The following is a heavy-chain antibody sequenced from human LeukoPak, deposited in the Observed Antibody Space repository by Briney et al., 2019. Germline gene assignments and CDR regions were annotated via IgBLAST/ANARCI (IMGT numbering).Heavy chain of an antibody. Sequence: GESLKISCKGSGYSFTSYWISWVRQVPGKGLEWMGRIDPSDSYTNYSPSFQGHVTISADRSISTAYLQWSSLKASDTAMYYCAGRRGGAVAVDYWGQGTLVTVSS. CDR2: IDPSDSYT. CDR1: GYSFTSYW. V-gene: IGHV5-10-1*01. D-gene: IGHD6-19*01. CDR3: AGRRGGAVAVDY. J-gene: IGHJ4*02.